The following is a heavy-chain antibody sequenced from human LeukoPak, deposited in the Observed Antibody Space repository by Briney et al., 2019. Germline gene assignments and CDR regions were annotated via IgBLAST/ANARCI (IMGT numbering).Heavy chain of an antibody. V-gene: IGHV4-34*01. J-gene: IGHJ4*02. CDR2: INHSGST. CDR3: ARLGNRDGYNYFLDY. D-gene: IGHD5-24*01. Sequence: SETLSLTCAVYGGSFSGYYWSWIRQPPGKGLEWIGEINHSGSTNYNPSLKSRVTISVDTSKNQFSLKLGSVTAADTAVYYCARLGNRDGYNYFLDYWGQGILVTVSS. CDR1: GGSFSGYY.